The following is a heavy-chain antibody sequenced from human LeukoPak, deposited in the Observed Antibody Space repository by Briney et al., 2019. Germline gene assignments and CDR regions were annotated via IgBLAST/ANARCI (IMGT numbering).Heavy chain of an antibody. Sequence: VASVKVSCKASGGTFSSYAISWVRQAPGQGLEWMGGIIPIFGTASYAQKFQGRVTITADESTSTAYMELSSLRSEDTAVYYCARNGAKYSSSWYYFDYWGQGTLVTVSS. V-gene: IGHV1-69*01. CDR2: IIPIFGTA. CDR3: ARNGAKYSSSWYYFDY. J-gene: IGHJ4*02. D-gene: IGHD6-13*01. CDR1: GGTFSSYA.